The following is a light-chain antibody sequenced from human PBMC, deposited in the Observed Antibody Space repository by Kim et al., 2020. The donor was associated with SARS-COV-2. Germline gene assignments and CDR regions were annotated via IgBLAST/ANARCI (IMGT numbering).Light chain of an antibody. CDR3: QAWDSSTVV. Sequence: SLSPGQTASMTCSGDKLGDKYACWYQQKPGPSPVLVIYQDSKRPSGIPERFSGSNSGNTATLTISGTQAMDEADYYCQAWDSSTVVFGGGTKLTVL. J-gene: IGLJ2*01. V-gene: IGLV3-1*01. CDR2: QDS. CDR1: KLGDKY.